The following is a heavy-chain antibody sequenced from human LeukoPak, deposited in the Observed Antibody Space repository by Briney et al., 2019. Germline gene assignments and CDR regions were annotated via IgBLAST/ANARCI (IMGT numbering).Heavy chain of an antibody. Sequence: GGSLRLSCAASGFTFSSYAMSWVRQAPGKGLEWVSAISGSGGSTYYADSVKGRFTISRDNSKNTLYLQMNSLRAEDTAVYYCARAFGYSYAVTGEHWGQGTLVTVSS. V-gene: IGHV3-23*01. J-gene: IGHJ4*02. CDR3: ARAFGYSYAVTGEH. CDR1: GFTFSSYA. CDR2: ISGSGGST. D-gene: IGHD5-18*01.